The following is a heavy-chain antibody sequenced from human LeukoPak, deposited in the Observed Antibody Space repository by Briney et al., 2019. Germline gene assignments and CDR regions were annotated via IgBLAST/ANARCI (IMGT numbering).Heavy chain of an antibody. Sequence: GGSLRLSCAVSGFNFDDYAIHWVRQGPGKGLEWVAGISANGGFISYGESVKGRFTISRDNPRNSVFLQMNFLRAEDMAMYFCTKEIQRWHSYFYRPSYALDIWGQGTMVSVSS. CDR1: GFNFDDYA. D-gene: IGHD3-22*01. J-gene: IGHJ3*02. V-gene: IGHV3-9*03. CDR2: ISANGGFI. CDR3: TKEIQRWHSYFYRPSYALDI.